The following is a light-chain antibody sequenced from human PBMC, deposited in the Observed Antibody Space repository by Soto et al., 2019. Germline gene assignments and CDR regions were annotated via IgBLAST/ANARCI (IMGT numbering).Light chain of an antibody. CDR2: GNT. J-gene: IGLJ1*01. V-gene: IGLV1-40*01. CDR3: QSYDDSLSVHYV. CDR1: SSNIGSTYD. Sequence: QPVLTQPPSVSGAPGQRVTISCTGSSSNIGSTYDVQWYQQLPGTAPKLLIHGNTDRPSGVPDQFSGSKSGTSASLAITGLQADDEADYYCQSYDDSLSVHYVFGTGTKVTVL.